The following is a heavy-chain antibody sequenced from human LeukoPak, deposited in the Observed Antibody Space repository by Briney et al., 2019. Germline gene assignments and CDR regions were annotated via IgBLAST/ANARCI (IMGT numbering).Heavy chain of an antibody. D-gene: IGHD4-17*01. Sequence: GGSLRLSCAASGFTFSSCAMTWVRQAPGKGLEWVSTISPSGGSTYYADSVKGRFTISRDNSKNTLYLQMNSLRADDTAVYYCARGSGDLDYWGQGALVTVSS. V-gene: IGHV3-23*01. CDR1: GFTFSSCA. J-gene: IGHJ4*02. CDR3: ARGSGDLDY. CDR2: ISPSGGST.